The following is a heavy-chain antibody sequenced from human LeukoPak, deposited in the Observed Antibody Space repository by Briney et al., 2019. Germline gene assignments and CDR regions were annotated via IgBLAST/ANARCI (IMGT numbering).Heavy chain of an antibody. Sequence: PGGSLRLSCAASGFTFSSYAMSWVRQAPGKGLEWVSAISGSGGSTYYADSVKGRFTISRDNSKNTLYLQLNSLRAEDTAVYYCAKELGNNSPKGRYYFDYWGQGTLVTVSS. D-gene: IGHD1-1*01. CDR2: ISGSGGST. CDR1: GFTFSSYA. CDR3: AKELGNNSPKGRYYFDY. V-gene: IGHV3-23*01. J-gene: IGHJ4*02.